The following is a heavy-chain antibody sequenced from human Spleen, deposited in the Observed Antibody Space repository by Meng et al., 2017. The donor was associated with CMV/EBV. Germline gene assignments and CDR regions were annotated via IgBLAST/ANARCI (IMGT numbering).Heavy chain of an antibody. CDR2: ISSSSTYI. Sequence: ETLSLTCAASGFTFSSYTMNWVRQTPGKGLEWVSSISSSSTYIYYADSVKGRFTISRDNAKNSLYLQMNSLRAEDTAVYYCARVVPDAGLDYWGQGTLVTVSS. V-gene: IGHV3-21*01. CDR1: GFTFSSYT. J-gene: IGHJ4*02. D-gene: IGHD2-2*01. CDR3: ARVVPDAGLDY.